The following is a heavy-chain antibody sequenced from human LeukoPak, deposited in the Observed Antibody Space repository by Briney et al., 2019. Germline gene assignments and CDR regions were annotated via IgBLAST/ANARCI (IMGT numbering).Heavy chain of an antibody. CDR2: ISSSGTYI. CDR1: GFTFSSYT. Sequence: GGSLRLSCAVAGFTFSSYTMNWVRQAPGRGLEWVSSISSSGTYIYYADSLKGRFTISRDNVKNSLYLQMNSLRDEDTAMYYCSRKCDHTGPFDYWGQGTLVTVSS. V-gene: IGHV3-21*06. D-gene: IGHD1-14*01. CDR3: SRKCDHTGPFDY. J-gene: IGHJ4*02.